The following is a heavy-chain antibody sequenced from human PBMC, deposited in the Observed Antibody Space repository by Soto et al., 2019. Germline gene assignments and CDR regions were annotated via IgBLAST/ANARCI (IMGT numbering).Heavy chain of an antibody. CDR3: ARFFGLSYAWFDP. D-gene: IGHD3-16*01. Sequence: SETLSLTCTVSGGSISSYYWSWIRQPPGKGLEWIGYIYYSGSTNYNPSLKSRVTISVDTSKNQFSLKLSSVTAADTAVYYCARFFGLSYAWFDPWGQGTLVTVSS. CDR2: IYYSGST. J-gene: IGHJ5*02. V-gene: IGHV4-59*01. CDR1: GGSISSYY.